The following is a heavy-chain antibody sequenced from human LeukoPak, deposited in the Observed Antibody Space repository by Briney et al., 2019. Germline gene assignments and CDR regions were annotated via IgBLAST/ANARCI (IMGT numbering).Heavy chain of an antibody. Sequence: PGGSLRLSCGASGFTFSAYAMSWVRQAPGKGLEWVSAISDSGASTYYADYVKGRFTISREHSTNTVYLQMSSLRADDTAVYYCAKFSGIWHYFPMDVWGQGTTVTVSS. J-gene: IGHJ6*02. CDR2: ISDSGAST. CDR3: AKFSGIWHYFPMDV. V-gene: IGHV3-23*01. D-gene: IGHD3-10*01. CDR1: GFTFSAYA.